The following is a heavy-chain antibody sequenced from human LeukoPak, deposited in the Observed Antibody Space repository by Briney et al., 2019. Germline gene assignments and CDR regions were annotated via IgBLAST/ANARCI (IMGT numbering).Heavy chain of an antibody. CDR2: IYHSGAT. D-gene: IGHD2-15*01. J-gene: IGHJ6*02. Sequence: SETLSLTCTVSGGSIGNYYWNWIRQSPGKGLEWIGYIYHSGATNYNPSLRSRVTISLDASKNRFSLTLSSVTAADTAVYYCTRASPIRCSGGSCFSGAHYYYYYGVDVWGQGTTVTVSS. V-gene: IGHV4-59*13. CDR1: GGSIGNYY. CDR3: TRASPIRCSGGSCFSGAHYYYYYGVDV.